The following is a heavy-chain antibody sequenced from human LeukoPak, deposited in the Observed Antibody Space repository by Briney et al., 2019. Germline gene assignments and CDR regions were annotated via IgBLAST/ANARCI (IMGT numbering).Heavy chain of an antibody. Sequence: ASVKVSCKVSGYTFTSYGISWVRQAPGQGLEWMGWISAYNGNTNYAQKLQGRVTMTTDTSTSTAYMELRSLRSDDTAVYYCARVYSSSWYYYYYYMDVWGKGTTVTVSS. J-gene: IGHJ6*03. V-gene: IGHV1-18*01. CDR3: ARVYSSSWYYYYYYMDV. CDR1: GYTFTSYG. CDR2: ISAYNGNT. D-gene: IGHD6-13*01.